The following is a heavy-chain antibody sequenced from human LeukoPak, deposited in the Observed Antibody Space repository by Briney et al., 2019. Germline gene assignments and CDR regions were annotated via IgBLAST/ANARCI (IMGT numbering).Heavy chain of an antibody. CDR2: ISADGIDK. Sequence: GGSLRLSCAASGFSFSNIWMSWVRQAPGKGLDWVAVISADGIDKYYADSVKGRFTIARDNSKNTLYLQMNSLRAEDTAVYYCAKDKGREGDYWGQGNLVTVSS. J-gene: IGHJ4*02. CDR3: AKDKGREGDY. V-gene: IGHV3-30*18. CDR1: GFSFSNIW. D-gene: IGHD1-26*01.